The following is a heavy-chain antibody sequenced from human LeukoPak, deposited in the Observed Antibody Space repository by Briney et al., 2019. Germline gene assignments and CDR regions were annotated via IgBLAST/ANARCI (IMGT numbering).Heavy chain of an antibody. CDR2: IYNGVPT. J-gene: IGHJ4*03. V-gene: IGHV4-4*09. Sequence: SETLSDTCATSGAPISRFYWCWVRQPPRKGLEWIGNIYNGVPTFFNPSLTSRVTLSVDTSKTQFSLQLASVTAADTAVYYCVQTTGWPGFDYWGHGIMVTVSS. CDR3: VQTTGWPGFDY. CDR1: GAPISRFY. D-gene: IGHD6-19*01.